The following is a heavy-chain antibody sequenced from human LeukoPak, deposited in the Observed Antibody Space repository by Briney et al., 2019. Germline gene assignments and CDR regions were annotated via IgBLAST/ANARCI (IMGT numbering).Heavy chain of an antibody. D-gene: IGHD3-10*01. Sequence: GGSLRLSCAASGFTISNFAIHWVRQAPGRGLQWVAFTWNDGTSEIYAESVRGRFTISRDDSKNTLFLQMNRLGAEDTPVYFFGEGQGPGAYLTDYWGQGTLVTVSS. CDR3: GEGQGPGAYLTDY. CDR2: TWNDGTSE. V-gene: IGHV3-30*02. J-gene: IGHJ4*02. CDR1: GFTISNFA.